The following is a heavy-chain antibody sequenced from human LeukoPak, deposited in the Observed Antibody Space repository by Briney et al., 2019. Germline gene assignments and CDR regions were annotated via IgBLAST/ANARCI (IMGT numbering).Heavy chain of an antibody. D-gene: IGHD3-9*01. V-gene: IGHV3-23*01. Sequence: PGGSLRLSCAASGFTFKDYSMNWVRQAPGQGLEWISYISSSSSTTYYADSVKGRFTISRDKSKNTLYLQMNSLRAEDTAVYYCAKDFDYDILTGYPLGWFDPWGQGTLVTVSS. CDR1: GFTFKDYS. CDR2: ISSSSSTT. J-gene: IGHJ5*02. CDR3: AKDFDYDILTGYPLGWFDP.